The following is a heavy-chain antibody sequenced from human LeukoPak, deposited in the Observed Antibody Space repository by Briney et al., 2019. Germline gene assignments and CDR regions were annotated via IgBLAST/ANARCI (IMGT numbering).Heavy chain of an antibody. J-gene: IGHJ4*02. Sequence: SETPSLTCTVSGGSISSSSYYWGWIRQPPGKGLEWIGSIYYSGSSYYNPSLKSRVTISVDTSKNQFSLKLSSVTAADTAVYYCARISIAARRGDFDYWGQGTLVTVSS. D-gene: IGHD6-6*01. CDR1: GGSISSSSYY. CDR2: IYYSGSS. V-gene: IGHV4-39*07. CDR3: ARISIAARRGDFDY.